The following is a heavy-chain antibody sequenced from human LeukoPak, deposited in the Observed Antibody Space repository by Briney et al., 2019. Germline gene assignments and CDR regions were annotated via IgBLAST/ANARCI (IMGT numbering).Heavy chain of an antibody. Sequence: GGSLRLSCAASGFTVSINYISWVRQAPGKGLEWVSVIYSGGSTYYADSVKGKFTISRDNSKNTLYLQMNSLRAEDTAVYYCARAGMVYDILGGFDYWGQGTLVTASS. CDR3: ARAGMVYDILGGFDY. J-gene: IGHJ4*02. V-gene: IGHV3-66*01. CDR1: GFTVSINY. D-gene: IGHD2-8*01. CDR2: IYSGGST.